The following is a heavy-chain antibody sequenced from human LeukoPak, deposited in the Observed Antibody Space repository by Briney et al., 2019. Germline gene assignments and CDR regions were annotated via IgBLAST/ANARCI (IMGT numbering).Heavy chain of an antibody. D-gene: IGHD2-15*01. CDR3: ARGPTVVAATDY. CDR1: GGSISSYY. J-gene: IGHJ4*02. V-gene: IGHV4-59*01. Sequence: SETLSLTCTVSGGSISSYYWSWIRQPPGKGLEWIGYIYYSGGTNYNPSLKSRVTISVDTSKNQFSLKLSSVTAADTAVYYCARGPTVVAATDYWGQGTLVTVSS. CDR2: IYYSGGT.